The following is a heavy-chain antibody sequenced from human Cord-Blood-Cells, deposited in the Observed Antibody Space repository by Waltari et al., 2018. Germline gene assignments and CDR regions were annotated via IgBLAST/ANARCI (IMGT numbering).Heavy chain of an antibody. Sequence: EVQLVESGGGLIQPGGSLRLSCAASGFTVSSNYMSWVRQAPGQGLEWVSVIYSGGSTYYADSVKGRFTISRDNSKNTLYLQMNSLRAEDTAVYYCARDAPPMGDSSGYPDYWGQGTLVTVSS. D-gene: IGHD3-22*01. V-gene: IGHV3-53*01. CDR2: IYSGGST. CDR3: ARDAPPMGDSSGYPDY. CDR1: GFTVSSNY. J-gene: IGHJ4*02.